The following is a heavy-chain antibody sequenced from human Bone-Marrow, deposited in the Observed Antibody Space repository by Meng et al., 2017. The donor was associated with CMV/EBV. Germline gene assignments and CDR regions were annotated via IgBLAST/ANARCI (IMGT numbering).Heavy chain of an antibody. CDR2: MNPNSGNT. Sequence: ASVKVSCKASGYTFTSYDINWVRQATGQGLEWMGWMNPNSGNTGYAQKFQGRATMTRDTSISTAYMELSRLRSDDTAVYYCARDLGQQLVQGLLNWFDPWGQGTLVTVSS. CDR3: ARDLGQQLVQGLLNWFDP. D-gene: IGHD6-13*01. CDR1: GYTFTSYD. J-gene: IGHJ5*02. V-gene: IGHV1-8*02.